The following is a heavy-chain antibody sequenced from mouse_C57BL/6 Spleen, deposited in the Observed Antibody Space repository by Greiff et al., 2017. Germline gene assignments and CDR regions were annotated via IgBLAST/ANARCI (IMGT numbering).Heavy chain of an antibody. CDR1: GYNFTDHT. Sequence: QVQLKQSDAELVKPGASVKISCKVSGYNFTDHTIHWMKQRPEQGLEWIGYIYPRDGSTKYNEKFQGKATLTADKSSSTAYMQLNSLTSEDSAVYFCAREEYCNYEESAMDYWGQGTSVTVSS. V-gene: IGHV1-78*01. CDR3: AREEYCNYEESAMDY. D-gene: IGHD2-10*02. J-gene: IGHJ4*01. CDR2: IYPRDGST.